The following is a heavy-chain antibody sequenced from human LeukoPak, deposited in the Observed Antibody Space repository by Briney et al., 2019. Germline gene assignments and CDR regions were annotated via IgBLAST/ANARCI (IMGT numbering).Heavy chain of an antibody. CDR2: ISNDGTNK. CDR3: AKSSSRQLSFDY. CDR1: GFTFSNYA. J-gene: IGHJ4*02. D-gene: IGHD2/OR15-2a*01. V-gene: IGHV3-30-3*02. Sequence: GRSLRLSCAASGFTFSNYAMHWVRQAPGKGLEWVAVISNDGTNKYYSDSVKGRFTVSRDNSKNTLYLQMNSLRAEDTAVYYCAKSSSRQLSFDYWGLGTLVTVSS.